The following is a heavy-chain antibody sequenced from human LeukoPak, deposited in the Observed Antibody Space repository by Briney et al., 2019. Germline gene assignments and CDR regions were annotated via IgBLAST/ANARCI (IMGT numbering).Heavy chain of an antibody. Sequence: SETLSLTCAVYGGSFSGYYWSWIRQPPGKGLEWIGEINHSGSTNYNPSLKSRVTISVDTSKNQFSLKLSSVTAADTAVYYCAREVRSWFGELKPYYYYYMDVWGKGTTVTISS. V-gene: IGHV4-34*01. CDR2: INHSGST. CDR1: GGSFSGYY. D-gene: IGHD3-10*01. J-gene: IGHJ6*03. CDR3: AREVRSWFGELKPYYYYYMDV.